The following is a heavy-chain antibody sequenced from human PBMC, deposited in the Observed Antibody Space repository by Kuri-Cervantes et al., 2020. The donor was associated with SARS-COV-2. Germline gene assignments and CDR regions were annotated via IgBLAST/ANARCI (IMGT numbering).Heavy chain of an antibody. D-gene: IGHD3-10*01. CDR3: ARSGEDYPFDY. V-gene: IGHV4-4*02. CDR2: IYHSGST. J-gene: IGHJ4*02. CDR1: GGSISSSNW. Sequence: GSLRLSCAVSGGSISSSNWWSWVRQPPGKGLEWIGEIYHSGSTNYNPSLKSRVTISADKSKNQFSLKLSSVTAADTAVYYCARSGEDYPFDYWGQGTLVTVSS.